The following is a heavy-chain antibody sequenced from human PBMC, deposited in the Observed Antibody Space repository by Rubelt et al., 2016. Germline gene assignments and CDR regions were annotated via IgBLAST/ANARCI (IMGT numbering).Heavy chain of an antibody. V-gene: IGHV1-69*04. CDR1: GGTFSTYD. J-gene: IGHJ4*02. CDR3: ARDTAMEYFDY. D-gene: IGHD5-18*01. CDR2: IIPILDIA. Sequence: QVQLVQSGAEVRKPGSSVKVSCKASGGTFSTYDISWVRQAPGQGLEWMGRIIPILDIANYAQKFQGRVTITRDTSASTAYMELSSLRSEDTAVYYCARDTAMEYFDYWGQGTLVTVSS.